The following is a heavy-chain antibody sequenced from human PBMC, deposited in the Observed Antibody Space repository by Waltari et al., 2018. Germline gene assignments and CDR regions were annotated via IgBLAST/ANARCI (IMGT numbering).Heavy chain of an antibody. CDR1: GFTLSSYH. J-gene: IGHJ5*02. Sequence: EVQLLEAGGGLVQPGGSRRLSCVASGFTLSSYHMRWVRQAPGKGLERVSAISGSGGSTYYADSVKGRFTISRDNAKNTLYLQMNSLRAEDTAVYYCAKMTTVTPYNWFDPWGQGTLVTVSS. CDR2: ISGSGGST. D-gene: IGHD4-17*01. CDR3: AKMTTVTPYNWFDP. V-gene: IGHV3-23*01.